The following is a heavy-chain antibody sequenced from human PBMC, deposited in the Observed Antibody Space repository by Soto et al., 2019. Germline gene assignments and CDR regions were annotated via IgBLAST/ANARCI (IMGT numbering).Heavy chain of an antibody. J-gene: IGHJ5*02. V-gene: IGHV4-30-2*01. CDR1: GGSISSGGYS. CDR2: IYHSGST. D-gene: IGHD4-4*01. Sequence: PSETLSLTCAVSGGSISSGGYSWSWIRQPPGKGLEWIGYIYHSGSTYYNPSLKSRVTISVDRSKNQFSLKLSSVTAADTAVYYCARDYRYNWFDPWGQGTLVTVSS. CDR3: ARDYRYNWFDP.